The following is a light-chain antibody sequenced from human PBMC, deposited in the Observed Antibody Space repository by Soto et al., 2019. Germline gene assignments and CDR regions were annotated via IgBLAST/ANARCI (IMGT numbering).Light chain of an antibody. V-gene: IGLV2-8*01. J-gene: IGLJ3*02. Sequence: QSALTQPPSASGSPGQSVTISCTGTSSDVGKYDYVSWFQHHPGKAPKLIIYEVSKRPSGVPDRFSGSKSGSTASLTVSGLQPEDEADYYCLSYTSANTRVFGGGTKLTVL. CDR2: EVS. CDR1: SSDVGKYDY. CDR3: LSYTSANTRV.